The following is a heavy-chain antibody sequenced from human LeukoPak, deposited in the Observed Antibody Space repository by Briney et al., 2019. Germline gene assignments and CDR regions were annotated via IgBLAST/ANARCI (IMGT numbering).Heavy chain of an antibody. CDR1: GGSFSGYY. Sequence: SETLSLTCAVYGGSFSGYYWSWIRQPPGKRLEWIGEINHSGSTNYNPSLKSRVTISVDTSKNQFSPKLSSVTAADTAVYYCASRRYYYYYMDVWGKGTTVTVSS. V-gene: IGHV4-34*01. CDR2: INHSGST. CDR3: ASRRYYYYYMDV. J-gene: IGHJ6*03.